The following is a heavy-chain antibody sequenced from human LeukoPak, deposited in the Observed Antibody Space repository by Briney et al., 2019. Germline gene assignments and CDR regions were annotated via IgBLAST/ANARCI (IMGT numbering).Heavy chain of an antibody. Sequence: PSETLSLTCTVAGGSISRYYWSWIRQPPGKGLDWIGHIYYTGSTNSNPSLKSRVTISVDTSKNQVSLKLTSVTAADTAMYYCARSGNIYGSDAFDVWGRGTMVTVSS. D-gene: IGHD5-18*01. V-gene: IGHV4-59*08. CDR3: ARSGNIYGSDAFDV. CDR1: GGSISRYY. CDR2: IYYTGST. J-gene: IGHJ3*01.